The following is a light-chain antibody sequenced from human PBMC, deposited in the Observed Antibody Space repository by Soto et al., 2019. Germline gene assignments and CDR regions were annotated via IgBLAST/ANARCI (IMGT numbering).Light chain of an antibody. Sequence: QSLLIQPAYVPGSPGHAITISCTVTIRYVGGSNHVSWYQHHPHRAPKLLIYEVSYRPSGVSSRFSGSKSGNTASLTISGLQAEDETDYYCFSYTSSGTYVFGTGTKVNV. CDR1: IRYVGGSNH. V-gene: IGLV2-14*01. CDR2: EVS. J-gene: IGLJ1*01. CDR3: FSYTSSGTYV.